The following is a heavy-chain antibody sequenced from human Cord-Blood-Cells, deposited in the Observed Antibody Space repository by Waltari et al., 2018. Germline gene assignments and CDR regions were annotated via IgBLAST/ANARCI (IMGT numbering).Heavy chain of an antibody. CDR1: GFTFSRYG. D-gene: IGHD6-6*01. Sequence: QVQLVESGGGVVTPGRSLRLSCAASGFTFSRYGLYRVRQAPGKGLEWVAVISYDGSNKYYADSVKGRFTISRDNSKNTLYLQMNSLRAEDTAVYYCAKQLVGYFDYWGQGTLVTVSS. CDR3: AKQLVGYFDY. J-gene: IGHJ4*02. V-gene: IGHV3-30*18. CDR2: ISYDGSNK.